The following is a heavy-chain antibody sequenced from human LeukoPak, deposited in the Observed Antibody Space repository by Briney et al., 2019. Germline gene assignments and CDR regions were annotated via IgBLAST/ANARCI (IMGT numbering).Heavy chain of an antibody. Sequence: ASVKVSSEASGYTFTHYAISWVRQAPGQRLEWMGGINPNTGDTNYPPKFQGRVTMIKDTSTNSAYMELNKLTSDDTAVYYCGRGNKSFDPWGQGTLVTVSS. CDR1: GYTFTHYA. CDR3: GRGNKSFDP. CDR2: INPNTGDT. J-gene: IGHJ5*02. V-gene: IGHV1-2*02.